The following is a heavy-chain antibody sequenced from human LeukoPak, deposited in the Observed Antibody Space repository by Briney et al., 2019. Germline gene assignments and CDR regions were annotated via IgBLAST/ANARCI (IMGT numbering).Heavy chain of an antibody. J-gene: IGHJ4*02. V-gene: IGHV5-10-1*04. Sequence: PGESLKISCKGSGYSFTTYWISWVRQMPGEGLEWMGRIDPSDSYADYSPSFQGQVTISADKSISTAYLQWSSLKASDTAMYYCARHPNNNYYDSTSYRYWGQGTLVTVSS. D-gene: IGHD3-22*01. CDR3: ARHPNNNYYDSTSYRY. CDR2: IDPSDSYA. CDR1: GYSFTTYW.